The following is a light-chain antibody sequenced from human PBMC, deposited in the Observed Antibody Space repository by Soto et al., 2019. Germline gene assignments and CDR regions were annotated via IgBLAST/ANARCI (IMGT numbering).Light chain of an antibody. J-gene: IGKJ1*01. Sequence: DIQMTQSPSSLSTTIGDRVTITCRASQSISSYLNWYQQKPGKAPKLLIYAASSLQSGVPSRFSGSGSGTDFTLTISSLQPEDFATYYCQQSYSNPSTFGQGTKV. CDR1: QSISSY. CDR2: AAS. V-gene: IGKV1-39*01. CDR3: QQSYSNPST.